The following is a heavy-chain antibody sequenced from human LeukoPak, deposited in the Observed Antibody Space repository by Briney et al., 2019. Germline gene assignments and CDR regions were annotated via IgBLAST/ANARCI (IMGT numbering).Heavy chain of an antibody. Sequence: GGSLRLSCETSGFTFSSYEMSWVRQAPGKGLEWVSYISIGGDTIHYADSVKGRFTISRDNAKKSLYLQMNSPRAEDTAVYYCARPLGYSGSGSYYAYWGQGTLVTVSA. V-gene: IGHV3-48*03. CDR3: ARPLGYSGSGSYYAY. J-gene: IGHJ4*02. CDR2: ISIGGDTI. D-gene: IGHD3-10*01. CDR1: GFTFSSYE.